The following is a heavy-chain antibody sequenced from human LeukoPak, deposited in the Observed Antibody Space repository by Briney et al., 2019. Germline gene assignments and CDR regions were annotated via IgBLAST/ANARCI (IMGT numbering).Heavy chain of an antibody. J-gene: IGHJ6*03. D-gene: IGHD4-11*01. V-gene: IGHV4-30-2*01. CDR3: ARATPDYSLGPGSSYYYYYMDV. CDR1: GGSISSGGYY. CDR2: IYHSGST. Sequence: SETLSLTCTVSGGSISSGGYYWSWIRQPPGKGLEWIGYIYHSGSTYYNPSLKSRVTISVDRSKNQFSLKLSSVTAADTAVYYCARATPDYSLGPGSSYYYYYMDVWGKGTTVTVSS.